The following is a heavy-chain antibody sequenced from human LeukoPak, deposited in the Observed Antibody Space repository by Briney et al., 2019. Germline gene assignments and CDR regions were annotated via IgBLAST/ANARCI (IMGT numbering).Heavy chain of an antibody. CDR2: IRRKAGNYAT. J-gene: IGHJ4*02. V-gene: IGHV3-73*01. D-gene: IGHD5-18*01. CDR3: NRHSLSYNVY. CDR1: GVTFSGSA. Sequence: GGSLSLSCAASGVTFSGSAMHWVRQPSGKGLEWIGRIRRKAGNYATAYAASVKGMFTNSRDDSRNAAYLQRCSLKTEDRSVYFFNRHSLSYNVYWGQGGLGTVTS.